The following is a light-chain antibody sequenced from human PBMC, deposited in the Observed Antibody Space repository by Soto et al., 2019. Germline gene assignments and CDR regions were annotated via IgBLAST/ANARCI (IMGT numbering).Light chain of an antibody. V-gene: IGKV3-15*01. CDR1: QSVSSS. J-gene: IGKJ2*01. CDR3: LQHKSWPFT. CDR2: AAS. Sequence: EIVMTQSPATLSVSPGERATLSCRASQSVSSSLAWFQQKPGQAPRLLIYAASARATGIVARLSGSGSGTEFTLTISSLQSEDFAVYYCLQHKSWPFTFGQGTKLELK.